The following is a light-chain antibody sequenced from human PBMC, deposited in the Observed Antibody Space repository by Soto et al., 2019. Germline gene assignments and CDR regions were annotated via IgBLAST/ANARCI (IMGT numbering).Light chain of an antibody. J-gene: IGLJ1*01. CDR3: LLSCSGAHYV. Sequence: QAVVTQEPSLTVSPGGTVTLTCGSSTGAVTSGHYPYWFQQKPGQAPRTLIYDTSNKHSWTPARFSGSLLGGKAALTLSGAQPEDEAEYYCLLSCSGAHYVFGTGNKVTVL. CDR2: DTS. V-gene: IGLV7-46*01. CDR1: TGAVTSGHY.